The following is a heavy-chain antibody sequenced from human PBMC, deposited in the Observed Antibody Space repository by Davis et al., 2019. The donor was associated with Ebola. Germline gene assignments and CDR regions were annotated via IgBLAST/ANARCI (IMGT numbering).Heavy chain of an antibody. D-gene: IGHD6-13*01. J-gene: IGHJ5*02. CDR1: GYTFTSYD. Sequence: AASVKVSCKASGYTFTSYDINWVRQATGQGLEWMGWMNPNSGNTGYAQKFQGRVTMTRNTSISTAYMELSSLRSEDTAVYYCARKRASAGSGWFDPWGQGTLVTVSS. V-gene: IGHV1-8*01. CDR2: MNPNSGNT. CDR3: ARKRASAGSGWFDP.